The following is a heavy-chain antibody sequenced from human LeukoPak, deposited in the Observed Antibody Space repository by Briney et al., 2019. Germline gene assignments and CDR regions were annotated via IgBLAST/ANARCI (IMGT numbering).Heavy chain of an antibody. CDR3: ATKQWLAPPPDS. J-gene: IGHJ4*02. V-gene: IGHV3-74*01. Sequence: GGSLRLSCAASGFTFSKYWMLWVRQAPGKGLESVSRINTDGTVPTYADSVKGRFTVSRDNADNTMFLQMNSVRDEDTAVYYCATKQWLAPPPDSWGQGTPVTVSS. CDR1: GFTFSKYW. D-gene: IGHD6-19*01. CDR2: INTDGTVP.